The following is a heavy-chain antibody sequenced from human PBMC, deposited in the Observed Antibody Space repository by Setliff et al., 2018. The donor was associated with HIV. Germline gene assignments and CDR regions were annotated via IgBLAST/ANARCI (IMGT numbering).Heavy chain of an antibody. CDR1: GGSISGYY. V-gene: IGHV4-59*01. J-gene: IGHJ4*02. D-gene: IGHD3-22*01. Sequence: SETLSLTCTVSGGSISGYYWSWIRQPPGKGLEWIGYIYYSGSTNYNPSLKSRVTISVDTSKNQFSLKRSSVTAADTAIYHCARGYYDSNVYYFPGYWGQGTLVTVSS. CDR2: IYYSGST. CDR3: ARGYYDSNVYYFPGY.